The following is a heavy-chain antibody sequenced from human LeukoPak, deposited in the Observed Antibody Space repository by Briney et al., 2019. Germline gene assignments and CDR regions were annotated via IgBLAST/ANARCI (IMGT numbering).Heavy chain of an antibody. J-gene: IGHJ6*03. CDR2: IYPGDSDV. CDR1: GFSFTSYW. V-gene: IGHV5-51*01. CDR3: ARQVGNYDSSGYGPSGYYYYYYMDV. D-gene: IGHD3-22*01. Sequence: GDSLKIPCKGSGFSFTSYWVAWVRQIPGKGLEWMGTIYPGDSDVRYSPSFQGQVTISADKSIRTAYLQWSSLKASDTAMYYCARQVGNYDSSGYGPSGYYYYYYMDVWGKGTTVTVSS.